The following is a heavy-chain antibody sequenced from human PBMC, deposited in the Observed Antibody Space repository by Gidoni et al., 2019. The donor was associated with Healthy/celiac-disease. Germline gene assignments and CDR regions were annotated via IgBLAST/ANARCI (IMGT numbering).Heavy chain of an antibody. Sequence: QVQLVESGGGLVKPGGSLRLSCAASGFTFSDYYMSWIRQAPGKGLEWVSYISSSSSYTNYADSVKGRFTISRDNAKNSLYLQMNSLRAEDTAVYYCARDGGLASRVSSSWYGLDYWGQGTLVTVSS. CDR3: ARDGGLASRVSSSWYGLDY. V-gene: IGHV3-11*06. CDR1: GFTFSDYY. J-gene: IGHJ4*02. D-gene: IGHD6-13*01. CDR2: ISSSSSYT.